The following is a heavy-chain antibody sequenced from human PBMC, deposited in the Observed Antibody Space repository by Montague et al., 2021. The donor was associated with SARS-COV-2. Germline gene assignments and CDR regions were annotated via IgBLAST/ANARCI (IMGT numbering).Heavy chain of an antibody. CDR2: IYRGGDT. V-gene: IGHV3-53*04. CDR1: GFTVSSSY. CDR3: TRSVAAAGTFYYYYGMDV. D-gene: IGHD6-13*01. J-gene: IGHJ6*02. Sequence: SLRLSCAASGFTVSSSYMSWVRQAPGKGLEWVSVIYRGGDTYYAXSVKGRFTISRHNSKNTLYLEMNSLRGEDTAVYYCTRSVAAAGTFYYYYGMDVWGQGTTVTVSS.